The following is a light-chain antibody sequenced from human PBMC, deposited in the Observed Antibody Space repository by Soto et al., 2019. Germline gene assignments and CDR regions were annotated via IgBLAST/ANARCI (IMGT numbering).Light chain of an antibody. J-gene: IGKJ4*01. V-gene: IGKV1-12*01. Sequence: DIQMTQSPSSVSASVGDRVTITCRASQGISSWVAWYQQKPGKAPKLLIYAASSLQSGVPSSFSSREYGTDFSPPISSLQPEVFATSDCHQANSFPLTFGGGPKVQF. CDR1: QGISSW. CDR2: AAS. CDR3: HQANSFPLT.